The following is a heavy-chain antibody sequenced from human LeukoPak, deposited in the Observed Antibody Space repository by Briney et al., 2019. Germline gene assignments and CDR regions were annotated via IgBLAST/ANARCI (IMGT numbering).Heavy chain of an antibody. CDR1: GFTFSTYW. CDR3: ARMGIAAVGAYYFDY. CDR2: IKRDGSEK. Sequence: GGSLRLSCAASGFTFSTYWMSWVRQAPGKGLEWVANIKRDGSEKYYVDSVKGRFTISRDNAKNSLYLQMASLRAEDTAVYYCARMGIAAVGAYYFDYWGQGTLVAVSS. J-gene: IGHJ4*02. V-gene: IGHV3-7*02. D-gene: IGHD6-13*01.